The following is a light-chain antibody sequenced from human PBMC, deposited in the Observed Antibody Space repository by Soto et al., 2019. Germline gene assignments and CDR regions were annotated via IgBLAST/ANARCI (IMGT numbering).Light chain of an antibody. CDR1: SSDVGNYNY. J-gene: IGLJ1*01. CDR2: DVS. V-gene: IGLV2-14*03. Sequence: QSALTQPASVSGSPGQSITISCTGTSSDVGNYNYVSRYQQHPGKAPKLMIYDVSNRPSGVSNRFSGSKSGNTASLTISGLQAEDEADYYCSSYTSTSTYVFGTGTKVTVL. CDR3: SSYTSTSTYV.